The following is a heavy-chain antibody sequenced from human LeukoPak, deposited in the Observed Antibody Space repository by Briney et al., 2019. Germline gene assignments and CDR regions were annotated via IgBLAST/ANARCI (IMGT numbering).Heavy chain of an antibody. CDR1: GGSFSGYY. V-gene: IGHV4-34*01. D-gene: IGHD1-7*01. CDR3: ARHNTLAGTMSGMDV. Sequence: SETLSLTCAVYGGSFSGYYWSWIRQPPGKGLEWIGEINHSGSTNYNPSLKSRVTISLDTSKNQFSLKLISVTAADTAVYYCARHNTLAGTMSGMDVWGQGTTVTVSS. CDR2: INHSGST. J-gene: IGHJ6*02.